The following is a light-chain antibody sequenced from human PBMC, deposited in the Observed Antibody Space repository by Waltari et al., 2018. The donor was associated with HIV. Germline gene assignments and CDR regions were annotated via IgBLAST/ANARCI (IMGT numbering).Light chain of an antibody. CDR3: QQYYSTPWT. V-gene: IGKV4-1*01. J-gene: IGKJ1*01. CDR1: QSVLYSSNNKNY. CDR2: WAS. Sequence: DIVMTQSLDSLVVSLGERATINCKSSQSVLYSSNNKNYLAWYQQKPGQPPKLLIYWASTRESGVPDRFSGSGSGTDFTLTISSLQAEDVAVYYCQQYYSTPWTFGQGTKVEIK.